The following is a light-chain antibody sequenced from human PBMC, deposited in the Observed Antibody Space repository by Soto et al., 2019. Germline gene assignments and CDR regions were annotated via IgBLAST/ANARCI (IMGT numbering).Light chain of an antibody. CDR3: QQYYSYLYT. CDR1: QGISSY. J-gene: IGKJ2*01. CDR2: AAS. V-gene: IGKV1-8*01. Sequence: AIRMTQSPSSLSASTGDRVTITCRASQGISSYLAWYQQKPGKAPKLLIYAASTLQSGVPSRFGGSGSGTDFTLTISCLQSEDFATYYCQQYYSYLYTFGQGTKVDIK.